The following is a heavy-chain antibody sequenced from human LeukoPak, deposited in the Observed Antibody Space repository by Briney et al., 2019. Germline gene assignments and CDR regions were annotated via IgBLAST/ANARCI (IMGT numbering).Heavy chain of an antibody. Sequence: GGSLRLSCAASGSTFRNHAIHWVRQAPGKGLERVTVISHDGGNDYYRDSVKGRFTISRDNSKNTVLLQMNSLSPDDTAIYYCVGSPTYYYMDVWGKGTTVTVSS. CDR2: ISHDGGND. CDR3: VGSPTYYYMDV. CDR1: GSTFRNHA. V-gene: IGHV3-30*04. D-gene: IGHD3-10*01. J-gene: IGHJ6*03.